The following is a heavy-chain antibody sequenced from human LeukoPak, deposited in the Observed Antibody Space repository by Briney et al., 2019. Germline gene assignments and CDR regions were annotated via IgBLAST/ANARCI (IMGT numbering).Heavy chain of an antibody. Sequence: SETLSLTCAVYGGSFSGYYWSWIRQPPGKGLEWIGEINHSGSTNYNPSLKSRVTISVDTSKNQFSLKLSSVTAADTAVYYCARERKDYDFWSGYYFSSNWFDPWGQGTLVTVSS. D-gene: IGHD3-3*01. J-gene: IGHJ5*02. CDR3: ARERKDYDFWSGYYFSSNWFDP. V-gene: IGHV4-34*01. CDR1: GGSFSGYY. CDR2: INHSGST.